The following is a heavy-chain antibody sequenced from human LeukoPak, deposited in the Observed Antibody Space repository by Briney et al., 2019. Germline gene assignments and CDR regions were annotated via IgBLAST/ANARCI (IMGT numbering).Heavy chain of an antibody. Sequence: SETLSLTCTVSGGSISSYYWSWIRQPPGKGLEWIGYIYYSGSTNYNPSLKSRVTISVDTSKNQFSPKLSSVTAADTAVYYCARRYSGYDRYFDYWGQGTLVTVSS. CDR3: ARRYSGYDRYFDY. CDR1: GGSISSYY. V-gene: IGHV4-59*08. D-gene: IGHD5-12*01. J-gene: IGHJ4*02. CDR2: IYYSGST.